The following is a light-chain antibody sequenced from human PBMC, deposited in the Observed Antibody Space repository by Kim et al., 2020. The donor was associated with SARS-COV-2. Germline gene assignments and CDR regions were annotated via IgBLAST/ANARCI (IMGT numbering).Light chain of an antibody. Sequence: GQSITVSCTGTGSDVGRYAYVSWYQLHPGKVPKLLISDVNKWPSGVPDRFSGSKSGNTASLNISGLQAEDEADYYCCSYAGSYTWVFGGGTQLTVL. J-gene: IGLJ3*02. V-gene: IGLV2-11*01. CDR3: CSYAGSYTWV. CDR2: DVN. CDR1: GSDVGRYAY.